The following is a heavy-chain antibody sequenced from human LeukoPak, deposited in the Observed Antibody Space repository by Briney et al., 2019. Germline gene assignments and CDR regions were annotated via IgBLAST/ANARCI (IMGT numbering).Heavy chain of an antibody. J-gene: IGHJ4*02. D-gene: IGHD3-22*01. CDR1: GFTFSSYA. CDR2: ISGSGGST. CDR3: ARGPDYYDSSGYGHY. Sequence: PGGSLRLSCAASGFTFSSYAMSWVRQARGKGLEWVSGISGSGGSTYYADFVKGRFTISRDNSKNTLYLQMNSLRAEDTAVYYCARGPDYYDSSGYGHYWGQGTLVTVSS. V-gene: IGHV3-23*01.